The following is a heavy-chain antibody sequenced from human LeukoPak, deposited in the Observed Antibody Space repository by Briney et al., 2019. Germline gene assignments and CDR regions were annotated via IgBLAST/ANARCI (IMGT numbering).Heavy chain of an antibody. CDR2: IYYSGST. D-gene: IGHD3-10*02. Sequence: PSETLSLTCTVSGGSISSYYWSWIRQPPGKGLEWIGYIYYSGSTNYNPSLKSRVTISVDTSKNQFSLKLSSVTAADTAVYYCARNEARITMSYFQHWGQGTLVTVSS. CDR3: ARNEARITMSYFQH. CDR1: GGSISSYY. V-gene: IGHV4-59*01. J-gene: IGHJ1*01.